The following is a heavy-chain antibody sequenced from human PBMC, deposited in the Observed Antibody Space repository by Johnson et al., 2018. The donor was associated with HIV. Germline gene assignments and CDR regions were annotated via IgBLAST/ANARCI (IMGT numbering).Heavy chain of an antibody. V-gene: IGHV3-30*03. J-gene: IGHJ3*02. Sequence: QVQLVESGGGLVQPGGSLRLSCAASGFTVSSNYMSWVRQAPGKGLEWVAVISYDGSNKYYADSVKGRFTISRDNSKNKLYLQMNSLRAEDTAVYYCARARAGDAFDSWGQGTMVTFSS. D-gene: IGHD6-13*01. CDR2: ISYDGSNK. CDR3: ARARAGDAFDS. CDR1: GFTVSSNY.